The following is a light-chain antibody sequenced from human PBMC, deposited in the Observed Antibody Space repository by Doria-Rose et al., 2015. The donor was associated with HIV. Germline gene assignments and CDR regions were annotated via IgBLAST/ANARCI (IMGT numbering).Light chain of an antibody. CDR1: QSLLHTIGYNY. CDR2: LGS. CDR3: MQALQTPYT. Sequence: VTPGQPASISCRSSQSLLHTIGYNYLDWYLQKPGQSPQLLIYLGSNRASGVPDRFSGSGSGTDFTLKISRVEAEDVGAYYCMQALQTPYTFGQGTKLEIK. J-gene: IGKJ2*01. V-gene: IGKV2-28*01.